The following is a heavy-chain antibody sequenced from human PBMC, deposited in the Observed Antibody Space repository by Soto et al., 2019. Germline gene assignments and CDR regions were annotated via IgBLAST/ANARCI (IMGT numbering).Heavy chain of an antibody. CDR1: GGSIGSYY. Sequence: SETLCLTCTVAGGSIGSYYCSWIRQPPGKGLEWIGYIYYSGSTNYNPSLKSRVTISVDTSKNQFSLKLSSVTAADTAVYYCARGITMVRGGLFDYWGQGTLVTSPQ. D-gene: IGHD3-10*01. V-gene: IGHV4-59*01. J-gene: IGHJ4*02. CDR2: IYYSGST. CDR3: ARGITMVRGGLFDY.